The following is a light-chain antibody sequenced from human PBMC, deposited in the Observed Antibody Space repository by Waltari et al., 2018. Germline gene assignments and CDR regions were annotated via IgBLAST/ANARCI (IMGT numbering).Light chain of an antibody. CDR1: SSDGGGYNF. CDR2: DVT. CDR3: SSYTSSITWV. Sequence: QSALTQPASVSGSPGQSITISCTGASSDGGGYNFVSWYQQYPGKAPKVVIYDVTKRPAGVSDRFSRSKSGRTASLTISGLQAEDEADYYCSSYTSSITWVFGGGTKLTV. V-gene: IGLV2-14*03. J-gene: IGLJ3*02.